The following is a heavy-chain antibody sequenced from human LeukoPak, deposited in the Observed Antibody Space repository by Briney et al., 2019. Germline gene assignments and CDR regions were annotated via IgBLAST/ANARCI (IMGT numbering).Heavy chain of an antibody. Sequence: SETLSLTCTVSGGSISSSSYYWGWIRQPPGKGLEWIGSIYYSGSTYYNPSLKSRVTISVDTSKNQFSLKLSSVTAADTAVYYCAGGFYDFWSGEPSPLDYWGQGTLVTVSS. CDR3: AGGFYDFWSGEPSPLDY. D-gene: IGHD3-3*01. V-gene: IGHV4-39*01. CDR1: GGSISSSSYY. CDR2: IYYSGST. J-gene: IGHJ4*02.